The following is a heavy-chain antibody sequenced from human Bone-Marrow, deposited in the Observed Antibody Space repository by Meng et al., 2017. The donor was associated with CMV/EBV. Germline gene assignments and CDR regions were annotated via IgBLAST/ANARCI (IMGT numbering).Heavy chain of an antibody. CDR2: IIPIFGTA. V-gene: IGHV1-69*05. CDR1: GGTFSSYA. Sequence: SVKVSCKASGGTFSSYAISWVRQAPGQGLEWMGGIIPIFGTANYAQKFQGRVTITTDESTSTAYMELSSLRSEDTAVYYCARDGCSWTSCYYTSYNWFDPWGQGTLVTVSS. D-gene: IGHD2-2*01. CDR3: ARDGCSWTSCYYTSYNWFDP. J-gene: IGHJ5*02.